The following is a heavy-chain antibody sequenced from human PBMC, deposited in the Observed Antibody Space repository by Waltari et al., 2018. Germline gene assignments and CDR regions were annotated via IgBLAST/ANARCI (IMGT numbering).Heavy chain of an antibody. Sequence: QLQLQESGSGLVKPSQTLSLTCAVSGGSISSGGYSWSWIRQPPGKGREWMGYIYHSGSPYSNPSLQSRVTIAVDRSKNQFSLKLSSVTAADTAVYYCARANRDCSSTSCLNWFDPWGQGTLVTVSS. CDR3: ARANRDCSSTSCLNWFDP. V-gene: IGHV4-30-2*01. D-gene: IGHD2-2*01. CDR1: GGSISSGGYS. J-gene: IGHJ5*02. CDR2: IYHSGSP.